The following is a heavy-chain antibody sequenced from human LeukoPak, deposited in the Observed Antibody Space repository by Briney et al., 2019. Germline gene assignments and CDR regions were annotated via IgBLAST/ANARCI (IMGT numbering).Heavy chain of an antibody. V-gene: IGHV3-53*01. CDR1: GVTVSSNY. Sequence: GGSLRLSCAASGVTVSSNYMNWVRQAPGKGLEWVSILYSGGNTYYADSVKGRFTISRDNSKNTVYLQMSALRAEDTALYYCAKDLRPTTISYFDNWGQGTLVTVSS. D-gene: IGHD4/OR15-4a*01. CDR2: LYSGGNT. J-gene: IGHJ4*02. CDR3: AKDLRPTTISYFDN.